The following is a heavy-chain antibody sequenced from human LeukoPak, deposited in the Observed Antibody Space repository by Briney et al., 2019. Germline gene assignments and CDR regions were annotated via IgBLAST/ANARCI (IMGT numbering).Heavy chain of an antibody. Sequence: SETLSLTCSVYGGSITAYYWSWIRQPPGKGLEWIGEINHSRGTKYNPSLESRVTILLDASKNEFSLNLNSVTATDTAVYYCAREDYYFDSWGQGTLVTVSS. CDR1: GGSITAYY. J-gene: IGHJ4*02. V-gene: IGHV4-34*01. CDR2: INHSRGT. CDR3: AREDYYFDS.